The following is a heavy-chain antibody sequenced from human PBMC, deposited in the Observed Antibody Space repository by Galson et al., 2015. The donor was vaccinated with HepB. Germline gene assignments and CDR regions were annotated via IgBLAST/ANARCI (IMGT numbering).Heavy chain of an antibody. V-gene: IGHV3-30*18. CDR3: AKSNAEYNWNAEFDY. J-gene: IGHJ4*02. CDR2: ISYDGSNK. CDR1: GFTFSSCG. Sequence: SLRLSCAASGFTFSSCGMHWVRQAPGKGLEWVAVISYDGSNKYYADSVKGRFTISRDNSKNTLYLQMNSLRAEDTAVYYCAKSNAEYNWNAEFDYRGQGTLVTVSS. D-gene: IGHD1-20*01.